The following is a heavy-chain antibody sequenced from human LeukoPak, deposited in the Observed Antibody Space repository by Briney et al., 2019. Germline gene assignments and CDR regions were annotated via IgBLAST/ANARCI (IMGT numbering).Heavy chain of an antibody. D-gene: IGHD3-3*02. CDR1: EYTFIDSY. CDR2: IHPNSGDT. J-gene: IGHJ4*02. V-gene: IGHV1-2*02. CDR3: AKGKLAISRLDS. Sequence: SSVTLSCKASEYTFIDSYMHWVRQAPGQGLEWMGWIHPNSGDTKYAQNFQGRVTLTRDTSINTAYMDLSGLRSDDAALYFCAKGKLAISRLDSWGQGSLV.